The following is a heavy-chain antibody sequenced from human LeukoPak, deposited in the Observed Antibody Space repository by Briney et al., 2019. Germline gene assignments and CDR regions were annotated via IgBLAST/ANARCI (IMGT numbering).Heavy chain of an antibody. CDR2: INPNSGGT. CDR3: ARESRGYGDY. CDR1: GYIFTSYA. Sequence: GASVKVSCKASGYIFTSYAMNWVRQAPGQGLEWMGWINPNSGGTNYAQKFQGRVTMTRDTSISTAYMELSRLRSDDTAVYYCARESRGYGDYWGQGTLVTVSS. V-gene: IGHV1-2*02. D-gene: IGHD5-12*01. J-gene: IGHJ4*02.